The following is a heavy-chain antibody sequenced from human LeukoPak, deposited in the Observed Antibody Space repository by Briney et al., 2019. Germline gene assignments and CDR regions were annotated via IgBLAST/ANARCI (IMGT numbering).Heavy chain of an antibody. D-gene: IGHD3-9*01. V-gene: IGHV3-30*02. CDR3: PNAGYFAILTGYYPFDV. CDR2: ISVDGSNK. CDR1: GFTFSSYG. Sequence: GGSLRLSCAASGFTFSSYGMHWVRQAPGKGLEWVACISVDGSNKFYADSVKGRFTISRDNSKNALYLQMNSLRAEDAAVYYCPNAGYFAILTGYYPFDVWGQGTMVPVSS. J-gene: IGHJ3*01.